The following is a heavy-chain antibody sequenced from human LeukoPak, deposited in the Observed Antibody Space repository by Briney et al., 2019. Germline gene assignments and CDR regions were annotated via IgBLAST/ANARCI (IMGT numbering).Heavy chain of an antibody. CDR2: ISAYNGNT. CDR1: GYTFTSYG. J-gene: IGHJ3*02. D-gene: IGHD2-2*01. Sequence: ASVKVSCKASGYTFTSYGISWVRQAPGQGLEWMGWISAYNGNTNYAQKLQGRVTMTTDTSTSTAYMELRSLRSDDTAVYYCARSAVPAPRVHDASDIWGQGTMVTVSS. CDR3: ARSAVPAPRVHDASDI. V-gene: IGHV1-18*01.